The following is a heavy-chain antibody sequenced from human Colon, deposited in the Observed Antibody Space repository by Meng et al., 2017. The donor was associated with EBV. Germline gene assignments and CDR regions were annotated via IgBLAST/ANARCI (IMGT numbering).Heavy chain of an antibody. CDR2: IHHSGSA. CDR3: ASFDHIPRRNYFDY. J-gene: IGHJ4*02. Sequence: QDHVPALRNPSLTCTPACTVPGGSVGVVKYTWSCIRQPPVKVLEWIGSIHHSGSAYYNPSLKSRVSISVDTSKSQFSLNLNSMTAADTAVYYCASFDHIPRRNYFDYWGQGTLVTSPQ. CDR1: GGSVGVVKYT. D-gene: IGHD2-21*01. V-gene: IGHV4-30-4*01.